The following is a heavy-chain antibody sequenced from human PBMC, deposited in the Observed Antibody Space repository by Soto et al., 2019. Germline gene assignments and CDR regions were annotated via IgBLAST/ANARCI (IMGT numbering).Heavy chain of an antibody. D-gene: IGHD3-9*01. V-gene: IGHV3-48*03. Sequence: PGGSLRLSCATSGFSFCDFEMHWVRQAPGKGLEWVSYISSGGTTKYYADSVKGRFTISRDNAKNSLFLQMNSLRAEDTAVYYCAREYYDILTGLYLNWFERWGQGTLVTVSS. CDR1: GFSFCDFE. CDR2: ISSGGTTK. CDR3: AREYYDILTGLYLNWFER. J-gene: IGHJ5*02.